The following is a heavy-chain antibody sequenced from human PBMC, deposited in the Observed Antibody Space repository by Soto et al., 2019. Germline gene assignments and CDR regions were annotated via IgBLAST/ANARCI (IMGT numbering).Heavy chain of an antibody. CDR3: TRAPEEPTEY. CDR2: ISAYNGNT. CDR1: GYSFTSYG. V-gene: IGHV1-18*01. J-gene: IGHJ4*02. Sequence: RDSVRVCFKASGYSFTSYGISWVRQAPGQGLEWMGWISAYNGNTNYAQKLQVRVTRTTDTSTSTAYMEPRSLRSDDTAVYYCTRAPEEPTEYWGQGPLCT.